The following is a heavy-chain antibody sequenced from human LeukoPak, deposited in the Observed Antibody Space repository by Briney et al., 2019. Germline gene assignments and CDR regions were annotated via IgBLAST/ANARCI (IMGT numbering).Heavy chain of an antibody. V-gene: IGHV3-21*01. CDR2: ISSSTSYI. CDR3: ARAGGSTVSHSDY. CDR1: GFTFSNYA. Sequence: PGGSLRLSCATSGFTFSNYALHWVRQAPGKGLEWVSSISSSTSYIYYADSVKGRFTISKDNAKNSLYLQMNSLRAEDTAVYYCARAGGSTVSHSDYWGQGTLVTVSS. D-gene: IGHD4-17*01. J-gene: IGHJ4*02.